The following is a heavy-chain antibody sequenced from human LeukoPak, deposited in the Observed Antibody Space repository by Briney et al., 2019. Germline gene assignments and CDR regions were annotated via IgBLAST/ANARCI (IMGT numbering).Heavy chain of an antibody. J-gene: IGHJ5*02. CDR3: ARDKRRLVVVAANWFDP. D-gene: IGHD2-15*01. CDR1: GGSISSSNW. Sequence: PSETLSLTCAVSGGSISSSNWWSWIRQPPGKGLEWIGEIYHSGSTNYNPSLKSRVTISVDTSKNQFSLKLSSVTAADTAVYYCARDKRRLVVVAANWFDPWGQGTLVTVSS. CDR2: IYHSGST. V-gene: IGHV4-4*02.